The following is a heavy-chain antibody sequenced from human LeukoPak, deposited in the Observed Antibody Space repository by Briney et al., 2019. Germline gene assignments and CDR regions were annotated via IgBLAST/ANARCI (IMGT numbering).Heavy chain of an antibody. CDR2: INHSGST. J-gene: IGHJ4*02. V-gene: IGHV4-34*01. CDR3: ARGRIVVVPAAILLRIAVAYSFDY. Sequence: SETLSLTCAVYGGSFSGYYWSWIRRPPGKGLEWIGEINHSGSTNYNPSLKSRVTISVDTSKNQFSLKLSSVTAADTAVYYCARGRIVVVPAAILLRIAVAYSFDYWGQGTLVTVSS. D-gene: IGHD2-2*02. CDR1: GGSFSGYY.